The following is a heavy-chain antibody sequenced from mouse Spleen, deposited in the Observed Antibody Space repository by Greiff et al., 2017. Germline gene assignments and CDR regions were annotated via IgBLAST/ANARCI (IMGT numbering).Heavy chain of an antibody. D-gene: IGHD2-3*01. CDR3: ARLYDGYYGFAY. J-gene: IGHJ3*01. CDR1: GFTFSSYA. V-gene: IGHV5-9-3*01. Sequence: EVQLVESGGGLVKLGGSLKLSCAASGFTFSSYAMSWVRQTPEKRLEWVATISSGGGNTYYPDSVKGRFTISRDNAKNTLYLQMSSLKSEDTAMYYCARLYDGYYGFAYWGQGILVTVSA. CDR2: ISSGGGNT.